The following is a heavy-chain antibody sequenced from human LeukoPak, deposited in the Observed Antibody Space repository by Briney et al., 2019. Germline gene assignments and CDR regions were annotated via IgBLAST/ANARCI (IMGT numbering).Heavy chain of an antibody. CDR2: IRSQAYSGTT. CDR1: GFTFSNYA. V-gene: IGHV3-49*04. D-gene: IGHD2-2*01. Sequence: PGGSLRLSCAASGFTFSNYAMSWVRQAPGRGLEWVGFIRSQAYSGTTEYATSVKDRFTISRDDSKSIAYLQMNSLKTEDTAVYYCTRDIVSISQPYYFDYWGQGTLVTVSS. J-gene: IGHJ4*02. CDR3: TRDIVSISQPYYFDY.